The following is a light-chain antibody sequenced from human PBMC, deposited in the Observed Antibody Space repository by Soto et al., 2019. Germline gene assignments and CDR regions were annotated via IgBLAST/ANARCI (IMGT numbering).Light chain of an antibody. J-gene: IGLJ2*01. Sequence: QSVLTQPPSASGTPGQRVTISCSGSRSNIGKNNVYWYQQLPGTAPKLLIYRNNQRPSGVPDRFSGSKSGTSASLAISGLRSDDETDYYCAAWDDSLSGPVFGGGTKLTVL. CDR2: RNN. V-gene: IGLV1-47*01. CDR1: RSNIGKNN. CDR3: AAWDDSLSGPV.